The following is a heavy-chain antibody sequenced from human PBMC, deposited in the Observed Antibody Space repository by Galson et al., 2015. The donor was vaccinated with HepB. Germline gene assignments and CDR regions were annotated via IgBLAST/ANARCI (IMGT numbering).Heavy chain of an antibody. Sequence: SLRLSCAASGFTFSSYGMHWVRQAPGKGLEWVAVISYDGRKKYYVDSVKGRFTISRDNSKNTLYLQMNSLRAEDTAVYYCATHSSGWYPLYYGMDVWGQGTTVTVSS. V-gene: IGHV3-30*03. CDR3: ATHSSGWYPLYYGMDV. D-gene: IGHD6-19*01. J-gene: IGHJ6*02. CDR1: GFTFSSYG. CDR2: ISYDGRKK.